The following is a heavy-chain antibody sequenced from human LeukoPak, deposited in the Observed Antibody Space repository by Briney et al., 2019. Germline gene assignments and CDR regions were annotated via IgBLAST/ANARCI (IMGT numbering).Heavy chain of an antibody. D-gene: IGHD3-10*01. J-gene: IGHJ4*02. V-gene: IGHV3-48*04. CDR1: GFTFSSYS. CDR3: ARVCYGSGSHFDY. CDR2: ISSSSSTI. Sequence: GGSLRLSCAASGFTFSSYSMNWVRQAPGKGLEWVSYISSSSSTIYYADSVKGRFTISRDNAKNSLYLQMNSLRAEDTAVYYCARVCYGSGSHFDYWGQGTLVTVSS.